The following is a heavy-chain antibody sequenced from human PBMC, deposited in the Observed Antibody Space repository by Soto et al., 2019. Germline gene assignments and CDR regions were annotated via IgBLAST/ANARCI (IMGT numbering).Heavy chain of an antibody. Sequence: EVPLLESGGGLVQPGGSLRLSCAASGFTFSSYAMSWVRQAPGKGLEWVSAISGSGGSTYYADSVKGRFTISRDNSKNTLYLQMNSLRAEDTAVYYCAKAVRFLEWPIDYWGQGTLVTVSS. D-gene: IGHD3-3*01. CDR1: GFTFSSYA. J-gene: IGHJ4*02. CDR2: ISGSGGST. CDR3: AKAVRFLEWPIDY. V-gene: IGHV3-23*01.